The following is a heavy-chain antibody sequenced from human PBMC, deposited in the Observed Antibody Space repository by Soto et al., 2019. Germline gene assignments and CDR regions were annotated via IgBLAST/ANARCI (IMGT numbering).Heavy chain of an antibody. CDR1: GFTFSSNS. CDR3: ARDAGYSYGPFDY. V-gene: IGHV3-48*02. J-gene: IGHJ4*02. D-gene: IGHD5-18*01. Sequence: EVELVESGGGLVQPGGSLRLSCAASGFTFSSNSMNWVRQAPGKGLEWVSYISSSSSTIYYADSVKGRFTISRDNAKNSLYLQMNSLRDGDTAVYYCARDAGYSYGPFDYWGQGTLVTVSS. CDR2: ISSSSSTI.